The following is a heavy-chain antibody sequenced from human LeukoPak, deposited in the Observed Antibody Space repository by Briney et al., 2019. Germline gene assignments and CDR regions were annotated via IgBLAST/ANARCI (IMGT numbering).Heavy chain of an antibody. CDR3: ARESGTKRAFDI. CDR2: IYYSGST. D-gene: IGHD1-26*01. CDR1: GGSISSYY. V-gene: IGHV4-59*01. Sequence: PSETLSLTCTVSGGSISSYYWSWIRQPPGKGLEWIGYIYYSGSTNYSPSLKSRVTISVDTSKNQFSLKLSSVTAADTAVYYCARESGTKRAFDIWGQGTMVTVSS. J-gene: IGHJ3*02.